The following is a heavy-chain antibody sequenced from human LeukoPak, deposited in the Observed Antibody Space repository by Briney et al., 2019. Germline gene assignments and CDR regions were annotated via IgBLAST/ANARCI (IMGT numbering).Heavy chain of an antibody. V-gene: IGHV3-53*01. D-gene: IGHD6-19*01. Sequence: PGGSLRLSCAASGFPFSSNYMSWVRQAPGKGLEWVSVIYSGGSTYYADSVKGRFTISRDNSKNTLYLQMNSLRAEDTAVYYCARGDSGWYQYYFDYWGQGTLVTVSS. CDR1: GFPFSSNY. J-gene: IGHJ4*02. CDR2: IYSGGST. CDR3: ARGDSGWYQYYFDY.